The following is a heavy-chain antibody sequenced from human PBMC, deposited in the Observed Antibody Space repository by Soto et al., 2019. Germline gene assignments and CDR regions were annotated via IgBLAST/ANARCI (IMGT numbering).Heavy chain of an antibody. CDR1: GGTFSKYA. J-gene: IGHJ4*02. CDR3: ATVVRGTPV. V-gene: IGHV1-69*12. D-gene: IGHD1-1*01. CDR2: IIRLFGTA. Sequence: QVQLVQSGAEVKKPGSSVKVSCKASGGTFSKYAISWVRQAPGQGLEWMGGIIRLFGTANYAQKFQARVTITADESTSTAYMALSSLRSEDTAVFYCATVVRGTPVWGQGTLVTVSS.